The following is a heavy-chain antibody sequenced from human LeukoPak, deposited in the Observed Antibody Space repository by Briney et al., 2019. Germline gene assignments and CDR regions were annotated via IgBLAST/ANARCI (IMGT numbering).Heavy chain of an antibody. J-gene: IGHJ4*02. CDR2: INPSSGST. Sequence: ASVKVSCKASGYTFTSYYMHWVRQAPGQGLEWMGIINPSSGSTSYAQKFQGRVTMTRDMSTSTVYMELSSLRSEDTAVYYCASDGITPGPSFDYWGQGTLVTVSS. CDR3: ASDGITPGPSFDY. CDR1: GYTFTSYY. V-gene: IGHV1-46*01. D-gene: IGHD4-23*01.